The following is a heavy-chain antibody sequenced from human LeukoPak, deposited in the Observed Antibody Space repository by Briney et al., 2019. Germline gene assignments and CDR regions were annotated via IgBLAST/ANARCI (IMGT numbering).Heavy chain of an antibody. CDR3: AKAGIAVAGTLEYFDY. CDR1: GFTFSSYG. Sequence: TGGSLRLSCAASGFTFSSYGMHWVRQAPGKGLEWVAFIRYDGSNKYYADSVKGRFTISRDNAKNSLYLQMNSLRAEDTALYYCAKAGIAVAGTLEYFDYWGQGTLVTVSS. D-gene: IGHD6-19*01. J-gene: IGHJ4*02. V-gene: IGHV3-30*02. CDR2: IRYDGSNK.